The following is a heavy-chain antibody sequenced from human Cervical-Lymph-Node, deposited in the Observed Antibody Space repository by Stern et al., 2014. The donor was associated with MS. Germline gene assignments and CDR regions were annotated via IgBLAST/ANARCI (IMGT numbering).Heavy chain of an antibody. Sequence: QLVESGGGLVQPGGSLRLSCAASGFTFSSYALSWVRQAPGKGLEWVSAISGSGGSQYYAASVKGRFTLSRDNSKNTLYLQMNSLRAEDTAVYYCAKDTPVWWLLDYWGQGTLVTVSS. CDR1: GFTFSSYA. V-gene: IGHV3-23*04. D-gene: IGHD3-22*01. CDR3: AKDTPVWWLLDY. J-gene: IGHJ4*02. CDR2: ISGSGGSQ.